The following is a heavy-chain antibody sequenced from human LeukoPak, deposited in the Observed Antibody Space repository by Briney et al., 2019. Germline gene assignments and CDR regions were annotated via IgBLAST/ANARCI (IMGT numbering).Heavy chain of an antibody. V-gene: IGHV3-48*01. CDR2: ISSSSSTI. J-gene: IGHJ6*02. CDR3: AREEAPYYYYGMDV. Sequence: GGSLRLSCAASGFTFSSYSMNWVRRAPGKGLEWVSYISSSSSTIYYADSVKGRFTISRDNAKNSLYLQMNSLRAEDTAVYYCAREEAPYYYYGMDVWGQGTTVTVSS. CDR1: GFTFSSYS.